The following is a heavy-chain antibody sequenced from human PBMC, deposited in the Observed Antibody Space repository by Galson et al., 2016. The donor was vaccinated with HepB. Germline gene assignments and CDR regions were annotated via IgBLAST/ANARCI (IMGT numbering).Heavy chain of an antibody. CDR3: AKDLVSGAVPYVEYFHP. CDR2: XSYDGSDE. CDR1: GFTVSTNY. Sequence: SLRLSCAASGFTVSTNYMSWXRQAXXKGLXXVAXXSYDGSDEYYADSVKGRFTIFKDNYRDTLNLQMHSLRAEDTAVYYCAKDLVSGAVPYVEYFHPWGLGTLVTVSS. J-gene: IGHJ1*01. D-gene: IGHD5/OR15-5a*01. V-gene: IGHV3-30*18.